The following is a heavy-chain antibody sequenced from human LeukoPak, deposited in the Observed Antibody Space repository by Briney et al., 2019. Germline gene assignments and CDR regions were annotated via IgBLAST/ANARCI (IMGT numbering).Heavy chain of an antibody. CDR2: ISSSSSYI. V-gene: IGHV3-21*01. Sequence: GGSLRLSCAASGFTFSSYSMNWVRQAPGKGLEWVSSISSSSSYIYYADSVKGRFTISRDNAKNSLYLQMNSLRAEDTAVYYCARDRVAARLGFWGAFDIWGQGTMVTVSS. CDR1: GFTFSSYS. D-gene: IGHD6-6*01. J-gene: IGHJ3*02. CDR3: ARDRVAARLGFWGAFDI.